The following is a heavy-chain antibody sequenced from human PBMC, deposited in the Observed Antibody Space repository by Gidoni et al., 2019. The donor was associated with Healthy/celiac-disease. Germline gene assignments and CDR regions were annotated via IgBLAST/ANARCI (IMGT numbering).Heavy chain of an antibody. V-gene: IGHV4-34*01. CDR3: ARARRTYCGGDCYSRYYGMDV. CDR2: INHSGST. CDR1: GGSFRGYY. J-gene: IGHJ6*02. D-gene: IGHD2-21*02. Sequence: QVQLQQWGAGLLKPSETLSLTCAVYGGSFRGYYWSWIRQPPGKGLEWIGEINHSGSTNYNPSLKSRVTISVDTSKNQFSLKLSSVTAADTAVYYCARARRTYCGGDCYSRYYGMDVWGQGTTVTVSS.